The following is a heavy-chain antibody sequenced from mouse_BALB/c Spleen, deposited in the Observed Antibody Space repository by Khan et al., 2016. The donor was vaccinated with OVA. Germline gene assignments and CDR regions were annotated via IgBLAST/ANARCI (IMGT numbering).Heavy chain of an antibody. CDR2: IRNKANGYTT. V-gene: IGHV7-3*02. J-gene: IGHJ4*01. Sequence: EVELVESGGGLVQPGGSLRLSCTTSEFTFTDYYMSWVRQPPGEALEWLGFIRNKANGYTTEYSASVKGRFTISRDNSQSILFLQMNTLRAEDSATYYCARYGGSLAVDYWGQGTSVTVSS. CDR3: ARYGGSLAVDY. CDR1: EFTFTDYY.